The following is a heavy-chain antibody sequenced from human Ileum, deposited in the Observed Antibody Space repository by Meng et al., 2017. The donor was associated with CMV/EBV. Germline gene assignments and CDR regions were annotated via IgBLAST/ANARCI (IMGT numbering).Heavy chain of an antibody. CDR2: ISGPGKAI. J-gene: IGHJ4*02. CDR1: GFNFESSE. Sequence: GESLKISWAVSGFNFESSEMNGVRQARGKGLEWGSYISGPGKAIYYADSVRGRFTISRDNAKNSVSLQMSGLRAADTAVYYCARLQWAAFDYLGQGTLVTVSS. V-gene: IGHV3-48*03. CDR3: ARLQWAAFDY. D-gene: IGHD4-11*01.